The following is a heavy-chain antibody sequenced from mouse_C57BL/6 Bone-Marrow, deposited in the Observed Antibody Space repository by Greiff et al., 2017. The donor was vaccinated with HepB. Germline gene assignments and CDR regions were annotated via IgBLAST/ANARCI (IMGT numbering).Heavy chain of an antibody. Sequence: QVQLKQPGAELVKPGASVKMSCKASGYTFTSYWITWVKQRPGQGLEWIGDIYPGSGSTNYNEKFKSKATLTVDTSSSTAYMQLSSLTSEDSAVYYCARSHYYYGSSYYYYAMDYWGQGTSVTVSS. J-gene: IGHJ4*01. CDR3: ARSHYYYGSSYYYYAMDY. D-gene: IGHD1-1*01. V-gene: IGHV1-55*01. CDR2: IYPGSGST. CDR1: GYTFTSYW.